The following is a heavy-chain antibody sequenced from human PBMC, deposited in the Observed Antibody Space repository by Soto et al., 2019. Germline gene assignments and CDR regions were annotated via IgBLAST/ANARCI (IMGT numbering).Heavy chain of an antibody. J-gene: IGHJ4*02. CDR2: IYYSGST. D-gene: IGHD6-19*01. V-gene: IGHV4-39*01. Sequence: ETLSLTCTVSCGSISSSSYYWGWIRQPPGKGLEWIGSIYYSGSTYYNPSLKSRVTISVDTSKNQFSLKLSSVTAADTAVYYCARRRIAVAGTEDYYFDYWSQGTLVT. CDR3: ARRRIAVAGTEDYYFDY. CDR1: CGSISSSSYY.